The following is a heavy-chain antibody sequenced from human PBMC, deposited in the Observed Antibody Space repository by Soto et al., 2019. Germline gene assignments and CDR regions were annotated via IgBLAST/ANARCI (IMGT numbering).Heavy chain of an antibody. CDR2: TYYRSKWYN. CDR1: GDSVSSNSAA. Sequence: PSQTLSLTCAISGDSVSSNSAAWNWIRQSPSRGLEWLGRTYYRSKWYNDYAVSVKSRITINPDTSKNQFSLQLNSVTPEDTAVYYCARGEVYSSSSDYYYYGMGVWGRETTFTVAS. V-gene: IGHV6-1*01. J-gene: IGHJ6*04. CDR3: ARGEVYSSSSDYYYYGMGV. D-gene: IGHD6-6*01.